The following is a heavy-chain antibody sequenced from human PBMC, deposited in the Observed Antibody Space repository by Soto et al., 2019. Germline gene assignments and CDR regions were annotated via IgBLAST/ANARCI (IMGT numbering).Heavy chain of an antibody. D-gene: IGHD2-21*02. CDR3: AREGLGVTHGDWFDP. CDR2: IYYSGST. J-gene: IGHJ5*02. CDR1: GGSISSYY. Sequence: SETLSLTCTVSGGSISSYYWSWIRQPPGKGLEWIGYIYYSGSTYYNPSLKSRVTISVDTSKNQFSLKLSSVTAADTAVYYCAREGLGVTHGDWFDPWGQGTLVTVSS. V-gene: IGHV4-59*12.